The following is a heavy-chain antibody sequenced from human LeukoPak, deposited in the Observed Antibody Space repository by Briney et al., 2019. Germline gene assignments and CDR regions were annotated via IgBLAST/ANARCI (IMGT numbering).Heavy chain of an antibody. CDR1: GFTFSSYT. J-gene: IGHJ4*02. CDR2: IWSDGSKK. Sequence: PGGSLRLSCAASGFTFSSYTMHWVRQAPGKGLEWVALIWSDGSKKYYADSVKGRFTISRDNSKNTLYLQMNSLRAEDTAVYYCAKGGLGYYFDYWGQGTLVTVSS. V-gene: IGHV3-30-3*01. CDR3: AKGGLGYYFDY.